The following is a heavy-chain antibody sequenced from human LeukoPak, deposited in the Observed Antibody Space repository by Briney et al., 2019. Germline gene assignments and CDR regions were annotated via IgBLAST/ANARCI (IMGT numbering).Heavy chain of an antibody. CDR3: ARSPQQLVPFDY. CDR2: ISAYNGNT. CDR1: GYTFTSYG. D-gene: IGHD6-13*01. J-gene: IGHJ4*02. V-gene: IGHV1-18*04. Sequence: ASVRVSCKASGYTFTSYGISWVRQAPGQGLEWMGWISAYNGNTNYAQKLQGRVTMTTDTSTSTAYMELRSLRSDDTAVYYCARSPQQLVPFDYWGQGTLVTVSS.